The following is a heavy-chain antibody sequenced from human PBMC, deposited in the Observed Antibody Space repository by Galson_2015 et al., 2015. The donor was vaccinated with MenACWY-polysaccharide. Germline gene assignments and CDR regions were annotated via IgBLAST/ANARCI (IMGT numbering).Heavy chain of an antibody. CDR1: GFTFSDYY. V-gene: IGHV3-11*01. Sequence: SLRLSCAASGFTFSDYYMSWIRQAPGKGLEWVSYISSSGSTIYYADSVKGRFTISRDNAKNSLYLQMNSLRAEDTAVYYCARQYSSSSYYYYGMDVWGQGTTVTVSS. D-gene: IGHD6-6*01. CDR3: ARQYSSSSYYYYGMDV. J-gene: IGHJ6*02. CDR2: ISSSGSTI.